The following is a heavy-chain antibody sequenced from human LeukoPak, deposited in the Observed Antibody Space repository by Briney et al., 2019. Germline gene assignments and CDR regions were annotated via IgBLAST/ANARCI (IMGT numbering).Heavy chain of an antibody. CDR2: ISSDGSNK. J-gene: IGHJ5*02. V-gene: IGHV3-30*03. CDR3: ASASSGGSCYP. CDR1: GFTFSSYG. Sequence: PGRSLRLSCAASGFTFSSYGMHWVRQAPGKGLEWLAVISSDGSNKYYPDSVKGRFTISRDNAKNSLYLQMNSLRAEDTAVYYCASASSGGSCYPWGQGTLVTVSS. D-gene: IGHD2-15*01.